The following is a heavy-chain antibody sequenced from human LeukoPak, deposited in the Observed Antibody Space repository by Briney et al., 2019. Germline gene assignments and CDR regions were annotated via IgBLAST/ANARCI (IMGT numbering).Heavy chain of an antibody. J-gene: IGHJ6*02. CDR1: GGSFSGYY. CDR3: ARGGGKVYCSSTSCYIYYYGMDV. CDR2: INHSGST. V-gene: IGHV4-34*01. D-gene: IGHD2-2*02. Sequence: NPSETLSLTCAVYGGSFSGYYWSRIRQPPGKGLEWIGEINHSGSTNYNPSLKSRVTIPVDTSKNQFSLKLSSVTAADTAVYYCARGGGKVYCSSTSCYIYYYGMDVWGQGTTVTVSS.